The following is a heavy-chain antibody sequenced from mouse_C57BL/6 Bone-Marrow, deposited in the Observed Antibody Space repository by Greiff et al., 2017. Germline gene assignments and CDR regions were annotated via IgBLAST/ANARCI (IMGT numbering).Heavy chain of an antibody. CDR3: ARVLITTVVATDY. Sequence: QVQLQESGPELVKPGASVKISCKASGYAFSSSWMNWVKQRPGKGLGWIGRLYPGDGDTNYNGKFQGKATLTADKSSSTAYMQLSSLTSEDSAVYFCARVLITTVVATDYWGQGTTLTVSS. V-gene: IGHV1-82*01. CDR1: GYAFSSSW. D-gene: IGHD1-1*01. J-gene: IGHJ2*01. CDR2: LYPGDGDT.